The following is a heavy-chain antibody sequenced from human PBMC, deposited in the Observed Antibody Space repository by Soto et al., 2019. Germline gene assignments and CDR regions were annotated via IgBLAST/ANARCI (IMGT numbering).Heavy chain of an antibody. J-gene: IGHJ6*02. CDR1: GGTFSSYA. CDR2: IIPIFGTA. D-gene: IGHD5-12*01. V-gene: IGHV1-69*01. Sequence: QVQLVQSGAEVKKPGSSVKVSCKASGGTFSSYAISWVRQAPGQGLEWMGGIIPIFGTANYAQKFQGRVTITADESTSTAYMELSSLRSEDTAVYYCARARGPPGGCGSYYYYGMDVWGQGTTVTVSS. CDR3: ARARGPPGGCGSYYYYGMDV.